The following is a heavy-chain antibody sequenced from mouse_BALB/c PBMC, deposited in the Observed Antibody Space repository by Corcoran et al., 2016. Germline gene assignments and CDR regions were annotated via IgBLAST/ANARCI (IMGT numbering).Heavy chain of an antibody. CDR1: GYTFTNYG. V-gene: IGHV9-3-1*01. Sequence: QIQLVQSGPELKTPGETVKISCKASGYTFTNYGMNWVNQAPGKGLKWMGWINTYTGEPTYADDFKGRFAFSLETSASTAYLQINNLKNEETATYVCARGEPPDAMDYWGQGTSVAVSS. J-gene: IGHJ4*01. CDR3: ARGEPPDAMDY. CDR2: INTYTGEP.